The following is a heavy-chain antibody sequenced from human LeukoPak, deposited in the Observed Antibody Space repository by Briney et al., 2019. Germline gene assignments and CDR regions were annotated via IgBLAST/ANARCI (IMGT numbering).Heavy chain of an antibody. J-gene: IGHJ6*03. CDR2: IRYDGSNK. CDR3: AKDITIFGVVAPMDV. V-gene: IGHV3-30*02. D-gene: IGHD3-3*01. CDR1: GFTFSSYG. Sequence: GGSLRLSCAASGFTFSSYGMHWVRQARGKGLEWVAFIRYDGSNKYYADSVKGRFTISRDNSKNTLYLQMNSLRAEDTAVYYCAKDITIFGVVAPMDVWGKGTTVTVSS.